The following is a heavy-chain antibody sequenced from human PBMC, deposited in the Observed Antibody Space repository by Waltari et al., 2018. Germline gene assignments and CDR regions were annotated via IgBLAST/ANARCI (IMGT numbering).Heavy chain of an antibody. Sequence: QVQLVESGGGVVQPGRSLRLSCAASGFTFSSYAMHWVRQAPGKGLEGVAVISYDGSNKYYADSVKGRFTISRDNSKNTLYLQMNSLRAEDTAVYYCASGYSYGYDWGQGTLVTVSS. J-gene: IGHJ4*02. D-gene: IGHD5-18*01. CDR3: ASGYSYGYD. CDR2: ISYDGSNK. CDR1: GFTFSSYA. V-gene: IGHV3-30-3*01.